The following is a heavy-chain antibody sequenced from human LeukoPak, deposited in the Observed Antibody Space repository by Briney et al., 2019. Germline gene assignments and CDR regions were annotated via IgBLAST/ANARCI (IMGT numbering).Heavy chain of an antibody. Sequence: ASVKASCKASGYTFTSYFIHWVRQAPGQGLEWMGIINPSGGSTNYAQKFQGRVTMTRDTSTSTAYMELRSLRSDDTAVYYCARGRFGELPPPIYYYYYYMDVWGKGTTVTVSS. CDR3: ARGRFGELPPPIYYYYYYMDV. CDR2: INPSGGST. D-gene: IGHD3-10*01. CDR1: GYTFTSYF. V-gene: IGHV1-46*01. J-gene: IGHJ6*03.